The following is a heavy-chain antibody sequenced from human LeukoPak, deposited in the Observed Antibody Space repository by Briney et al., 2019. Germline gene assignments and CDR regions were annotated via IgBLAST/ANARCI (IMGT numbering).Heavy chain of an antibody. CDR3: ARAVGIFGVVARYYHNMDV. CDR2: VIQSGTN. V-gene: IGHV4-34*12. D-gene: IGHD3-3*01. Sequence: SETLSLTCAVYGGSFSGYYWSWIRQPPGKGLEWIGDVIQSGTNNYNPSLKSRVMISVDTSKNQFSLTLNSVTAADTAVYYCARAVGIFGVVARYYHNMDVWGKGTTVTVSS. CDR1: GGSFSGYY. J-gene: IGHJ6*03.